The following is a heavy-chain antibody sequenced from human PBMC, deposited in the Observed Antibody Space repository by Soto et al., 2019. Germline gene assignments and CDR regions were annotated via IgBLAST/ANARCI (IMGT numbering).Heavy chain of an antibody. CDR1: GFTFSSYC. Sequence: PGGSLRLSCAASGFTFSSYCMHWVRQAPGKGLEWVAVISYDGSNKYYADSVKGRFTISRDNSKNTLYLQMNSLRAEDTAVYYCAKTADYDILTGPFDYWGQGTLVTVSS. V-gene: IGHV3-30*18. J-gene: IGHJ4*02. CDR2: ISYDGSNK. D-gene: IGHD3-9*01. CDR3: AKTADYDILTGPFDY.